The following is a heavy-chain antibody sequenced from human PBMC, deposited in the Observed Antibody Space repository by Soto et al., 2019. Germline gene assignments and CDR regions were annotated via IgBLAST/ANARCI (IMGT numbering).Heavy chain of an antibody. CDR3: AREVDTAVLIRSWGGDAFDI. CDR2: INPSGGST. Sequence: ASVKVSCKASGYTFTSYYMHWVRQAPGQGLEWMGIINPSGGSTSYAQKFQGRVTMTRDTSTSTVYMELSSLRSEDTAVYYCAREVDTAVLIRSWGGDAFDIWGQGILVTVSS. J-gene: IGHJ3*02. D-gene: IGHD5-18*01. CDR1: GYTFTSYY. V-gene: IGHV1-46*01.